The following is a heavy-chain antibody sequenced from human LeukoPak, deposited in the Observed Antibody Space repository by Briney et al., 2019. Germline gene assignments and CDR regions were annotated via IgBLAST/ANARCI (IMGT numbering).Heavy chain of an antibody. CDR3: ARDRIAVAGTNYYYYGMDV. Sequence: ASVKVSCKASGYTFTSYGISWVRQAPGQGLEWMGWISAYNGNTNYAQKLQGRVTMTTDPSTSTAYMELRSLRPDDTAVYYCARDRIAVAGTNYYYYGMDVWGQGTTVTVSS. CDR1: GYTFTSYG. V-gene: IGHV1-18*01. CDR2: ISAYNGNT. J-gene: IGHJ6*02. D-gene: IGHD6-19*01.